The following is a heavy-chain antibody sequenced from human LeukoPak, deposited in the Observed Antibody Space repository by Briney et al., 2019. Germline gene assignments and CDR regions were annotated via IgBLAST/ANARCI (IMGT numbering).Heavy chain of an antibody. J-gene: IGHJ4*02. CDR1: GGSISSYY. V-gene: IGHV4-59*08. D-gene: IGHD4-17*01. Sequence: SETLSLTCTVSGGSISSYYWSWIRQPPGKGLEWIGYIYYSGSTNSNPSLKSRSTISVDTSKIQFSLKLTSVTAADTAVYYCARPRQGTVTIFEYWGQGTLVTVSS. CDR2: IYYSGST. CDR3: ARPRQGTVTIFEY.